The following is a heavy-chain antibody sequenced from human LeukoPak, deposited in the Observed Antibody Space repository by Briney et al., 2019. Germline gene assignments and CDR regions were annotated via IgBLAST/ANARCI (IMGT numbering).Heavy chain of an antibody. D-gene: IGHD2-2*01. CDR3: ARAPPYCSSTSCLRNWFDP. CDR1: LYTFTGYY. V-gene: IGHV1-2*02. Sequence: ASVRVSRKPSLYTFTGYYMHWVRQAPGPGLGWMGWMKPKSGGTNYAQKFQSSVTMTSDTSISTAYMELSRLRSDDTAVHYCARAPPYCSSTSCLRNWFDPWGQGTLVTVSS. J-gene: IGHJ5*02. CDR2: MKPKSGGT.